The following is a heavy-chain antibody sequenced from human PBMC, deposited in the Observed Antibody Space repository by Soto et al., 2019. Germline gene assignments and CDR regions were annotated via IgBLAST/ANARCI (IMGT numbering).Heavy chain of an antibody. V-gene: IGHV4-34*01. CDR1: GGSFSGYY. CDR2: INHSGST. Sequence: QVQLQQWGAGLLKPSETLSLTCAVYGGSFSGYYWSWIRQPPGKGLEWIGEINHSGSTNYNPSLKSRVTILVDTSKNQFSLKLSSVTAADTAVYYCARLSGSGSPSIYFDYWGQGTLVTVSS. D-gene: IGHD3-10*01. J-gene: IGHJ4*02. CDR3: ARLSGSGSPSIYFDY.